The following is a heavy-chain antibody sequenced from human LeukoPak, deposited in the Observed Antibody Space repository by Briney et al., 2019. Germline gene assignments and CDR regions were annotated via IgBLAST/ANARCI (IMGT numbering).Heavy chain of an antibody. CDR1: GFTFSNAW. CDR2: IKSKTDGGTT. J-gene: IGHJ4*02. CDR3: AKVSPFVVPAAIGVDY. D-gene: IGHD2-2*02. Sequence: GGSLRLSCAASGFTFSNAWMSWVRQAPGKGLERVGRIKSKTDGGTTDYAAPVKGRFTISRDDSKNTLYLQMNSLKTEDTAVYYCAKVSPFVVPAAIGVDYWGQGTLVTVSS. V-gene: IGHV3-15*01.